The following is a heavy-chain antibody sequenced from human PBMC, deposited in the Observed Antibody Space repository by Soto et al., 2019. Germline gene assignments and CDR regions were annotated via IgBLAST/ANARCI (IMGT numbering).Heavy chain of an antibody. CDR2: IKQDGREK. V-gene: IGHV3-7*01. J-gene: IGHJ4*02. CDR1: GFTFSTYW. Sequence: EVQLVESGGGLVQPGGSLRLSCAASGFTFSTYWMGWVRRAPGKGLERVANIKQDGREKYYVDSVKGRFTISRDNAKNSLYLQMNSLRAEDTAVYYCARWDWGGYYFAYWGKGTLVTVSS. D-gene: IGHD7-27*01. CDR3: ARWDWGGYYFAY.